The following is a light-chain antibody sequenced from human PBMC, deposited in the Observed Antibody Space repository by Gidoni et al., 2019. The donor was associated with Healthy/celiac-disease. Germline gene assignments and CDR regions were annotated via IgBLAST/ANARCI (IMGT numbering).Light chain of an antibody. V-gene: IGLV2-23*01. CDR2: EGS. CDR1: SSGVGSYTL. CDR3: CSYAGSHVV. Sequence: QSALTQPASVSGFPGQSITTSCTGTSSGVGSYTLVSWYQQHPGKAPNLMIYEGSKRPSGVSNRFSGSKSGNTASLTISGLQAEDEADYYCCSYAGSHVVFGGGTKLTVL. J-gene: IGLJ2*01.